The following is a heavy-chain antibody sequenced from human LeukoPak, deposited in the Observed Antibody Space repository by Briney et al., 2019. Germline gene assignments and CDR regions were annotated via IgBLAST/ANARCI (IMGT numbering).Heavy chain of an antibody. V-gene: IGHV4-39*01. CDR1: GGSISSSTYY. CDR2: IYHSGRT. D-gene: IGHD6-19*01. CDR3: ARHLTSEYSSGWYYVDY. J-gene: IGHJ4*02. Sequence: SETLSLTCTVSGGSISSSTYYWGWIRQPPGKGLEWIGNIYHSGRTHYNPSLKSRVTIFVDTSKNQFSLKLSSVTATDRAVYYCARHLTSEYSSGWYYVDYWGQGTLVTVSS.